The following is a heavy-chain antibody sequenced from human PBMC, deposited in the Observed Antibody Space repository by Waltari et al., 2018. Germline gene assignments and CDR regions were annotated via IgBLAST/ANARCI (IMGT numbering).Heavy chain of an antibody. V-gene: IGHV1-18*04. CDR3: ATDNLNAFHN. J-gene: IGHJ4*02. Sequence: QVQLLQSGAEVKEPGASVKVSCRASGYSFTSVGISWVRLAPGQGLEWVGWVSPLNGKTNYAQNVQDRVNMTTDTSTSTAYMELRSLRFDDTAVYFCATDNLNAFHNWGQGTLVTVSS. CDR1: GYSFTSVG. CDR2: VSPLNGKT. D-gene: IGHD1-20*01.